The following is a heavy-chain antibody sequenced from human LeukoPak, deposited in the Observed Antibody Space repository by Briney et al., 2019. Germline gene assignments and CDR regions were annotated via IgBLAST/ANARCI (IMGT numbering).Heavy chain of an antibody. J-gene: IGHJ4*02. CDR2: IIYSGGRT. CDR3: AKDWALRAAGSFDY. D-gene: IGHD6-13*01. CDR1: GFTFTYFA. Sequence: PGGSLRLSCAASGFTFTYFAMTWVRQAPGGGLEWVSTIIYSGGRTYYADSVKGRFTISRDNSKNTLYLQMNNLRAEDTAVYYCAKDWALRAAGSFDYWGQGTLVTVSS. V-gene: IGHV3-23*01.